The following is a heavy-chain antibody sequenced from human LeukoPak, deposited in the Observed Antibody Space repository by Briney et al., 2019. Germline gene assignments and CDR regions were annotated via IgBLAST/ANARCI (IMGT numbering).Heavy chain of an antibody. J-gene: IGHJ4*02. CDR3: AKRGVVIRGILVIGYHQEAYHYDF. CDR1: GISLSNYG. CDR2: ISERGGGT. Sequence: GGSLILSCVVSGISLSNYGMTWVRQAPGKGLEWVSYISERGGGTTYADSVKGRFTISRDTSLNTLYLQMNNLRAEDTAVYFCAKRGVVIRGILVIGYHQEAYHYDFWGQGVMVTVSS. D-gene: IGHD3-10*01. V-gene: IGHV3-23*01.